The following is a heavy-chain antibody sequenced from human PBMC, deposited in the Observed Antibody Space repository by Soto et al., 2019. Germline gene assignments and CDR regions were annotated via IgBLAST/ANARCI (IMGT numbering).Heavy chain of an antibody. CDR2: IYYSGST. CDR1: GGSISSGDYY. Sequence: SETLSLTCTVSGGSISSGDYYWSWIRQPPGKGLEWIGYIYYSGSTYYNPSLKSRVTISVDTSKNQFSLKLSSVTAADTAVYYCAREARRRGGIYFPRYAFNICGQGTRVTVSS. J-gene: IGHJ3*02. V-gene: IGHV4-30-4*01. CDR3: AREARRRGGIYFPRYAFNI. D-gene: IGHD3-10*01.